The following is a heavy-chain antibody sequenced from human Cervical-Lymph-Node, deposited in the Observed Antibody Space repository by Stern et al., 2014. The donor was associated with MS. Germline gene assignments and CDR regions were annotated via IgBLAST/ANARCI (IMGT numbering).Heavy chain of an antibody. Sequence: VQLVPSGAEVKKPGSSVKVSCKASGDTFSSYAINWVRHVPGQGLEWMGGITPVIGTTNYAQKFQGRVTITADKSTNTAYMELMTLRSEDTAVYYCARGGGLVGYFDYWGQGTLVSVSS. CDR2: ITPVIGTT. J-gene: IGHJ4*02. V-gene: IGHV1-69*14. CDR3: ARGGGLVGYFDY. D-gene: IGHD1-26*01. CDR1: GDTFSSYA.